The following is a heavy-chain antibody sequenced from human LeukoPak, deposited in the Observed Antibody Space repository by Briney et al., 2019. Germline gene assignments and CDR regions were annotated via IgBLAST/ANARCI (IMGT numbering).Heavy chain of an antibody. Sequence: GASVKVSCKASGYTFTSYGISWVRQAPGQGLERMGWIHPDSGGTNYVQKFQGRVTMTTDTSTSTAYMELRSLRSDDTAVYYCARDRSARGSSSSWYGDYWGQGTLVTVSS. D-gene: IGHD6-13*01. CDR1: GYTFTSYG. CDR2: IHPDSGGT. V-gene: IGHV1-18*01. CDR3: ARDRSARGSSSSWYGDY. J-gene: IGHJ4*02.